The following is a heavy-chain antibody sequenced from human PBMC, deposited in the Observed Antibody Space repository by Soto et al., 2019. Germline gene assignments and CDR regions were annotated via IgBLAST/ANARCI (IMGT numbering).Heavy chain of an antibody. CDR3: ARDRLGSVGAEAFDI. CDR2: IIPIFGTA. Sequence: QVQLVQSVAEVKKPGSSVKVSCKASGGTFSSYAISWVRQAPGQGLEWMGGIIPIFGTANYAQKFQGRVTITADEYTSTAYMELSSLRAEDTAVYYCARDRLGSVGAEAFDIWGQGTMVTVSS. V-gene: IGHV1-69*01. J-gene: IGHJ3*02. D-gene: IGHD1-26*01. CDR1: GGTFSSYA.